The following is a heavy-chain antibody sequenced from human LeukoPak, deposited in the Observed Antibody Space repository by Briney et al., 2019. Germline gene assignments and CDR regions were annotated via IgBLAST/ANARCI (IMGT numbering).Heavy chain of an antibody. Sequence: GGSLRLSCAASGFTVSSNYMTWVRQAPGKGLEWVSVIYSGGSTYYADCVKGRFTISRDNSKNTLYLQMNSLRAEDTAVYYCAREAVTGLDASDIWGQGTMVTVSS. CDR3: AREAVTGLDASDI. CDR2: IYSGGST. J-gene: IGHJ3*02. CDR1: GFTVSSNY. D-gene: IGHD1-1*01. V-gene: IGHV3-66*01.